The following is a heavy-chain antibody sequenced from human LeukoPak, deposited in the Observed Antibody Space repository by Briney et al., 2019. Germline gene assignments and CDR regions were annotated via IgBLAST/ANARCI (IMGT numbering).Heavy chain of an antibody. Sequence: GGSLRLSCAASGFTFSSYSMNWVRQAPGKGLEWVSSISSSSSYIYYADSVKGRFTISRDNAKNSLYLQMNSLRAEDTAVYYCARGHCSGGSCKIDYWGQGTLVTVSS. CDR2: ISSSSSYI. CDR3: ARGHCSGGSCKIDY. D-gene: IGHD2-15*01. CDR1: GFTFSSYS. V-gene: IGHV3-21*01. J-gene: IGHJ4*02.